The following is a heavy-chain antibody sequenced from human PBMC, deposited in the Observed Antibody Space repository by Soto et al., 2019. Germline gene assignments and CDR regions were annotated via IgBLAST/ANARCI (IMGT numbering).Heavy chain of an antibody. Sequence: EVQLVESGGGLVQPGRSLRLSCAASGFTYDDYDMHWVRQAPGKGLEWVSAISWNSGRTAYADSVKGRFTISRDNAKNSLYLQMNSLRAEDTALYHCAKGRGGSYGGDSFDYWGPGTLVTVSS. J-gene: IGHJ4*02. CDR1: GFTYDDYD. D-gene: IGHD1-26*01. CDR3: AKGRGGSYGGDSFDY. CDR2: ISWNSGRT. V-gene: IGHV3-9*01.